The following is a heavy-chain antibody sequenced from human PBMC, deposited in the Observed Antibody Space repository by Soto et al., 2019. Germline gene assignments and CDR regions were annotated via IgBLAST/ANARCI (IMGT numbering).Heavy chain of an antibody. CDR1: GFTFSSFA. CDR2: ISGSGGST. CDR3: AKQRADYGSGADTFYFDS. V-gene: IGHV3-23*01. D-gene: IGHD3-10*01. J-gene: IGHJ4*02. Sequence: EMQLLESGGGLVQPGGSLRLSCAASGFTFSSFAMSWVRQAPGKGLDWVSAISGSGGSTYSADSVKGRFTISRDNSKNTLYLQMSSLRAEDTAVYYCAKQRADYGSGADTFYFDSWGQGALVTVSS.